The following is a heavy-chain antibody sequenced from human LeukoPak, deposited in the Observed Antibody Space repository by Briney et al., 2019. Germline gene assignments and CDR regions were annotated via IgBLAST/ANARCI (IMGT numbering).Heavy chain of an antibody. J-gene: IGHJ4*02. CDR1: GFIFSSYA. CDR3: ARDGQTGGWYRAFDC. CDR2: IYSGGYT. V-gene: IGHV3-53*01. D-gene: IGHD6-19*01. Sequence: GGSLRLSCSASGFIFSSYAMHWVPQAPRKGLEWVSVIYSGGYTYYADSVKGRFTISRDNSKNTLYLQMNSLRAEDTAVYYCARDGQTGGWYRAFDCWGQGTLVTVSS.